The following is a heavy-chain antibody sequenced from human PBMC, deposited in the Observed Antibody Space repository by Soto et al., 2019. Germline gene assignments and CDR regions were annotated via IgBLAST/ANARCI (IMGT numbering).Heavy chain of an antibody. CDR1: GYSFTSYW. J-gene: IGHJ6*02. Sequence: GESLKISCKGSGYSFTSYWISWVRQMPGKGLEWMGRIDPSDSYTNYSPSFQGHVTISADKSISTAYLQWSSLKASDTAMYYCASHRGYSYGYNYYYYGMDVWGQGTTVTVS. CDR2: IDPSDSYT. CDR3: ASHRGYSYGYNYYYYGMDV. V-gene: IGHV5-10-1*01. D-gene: IGHD5-18*01.